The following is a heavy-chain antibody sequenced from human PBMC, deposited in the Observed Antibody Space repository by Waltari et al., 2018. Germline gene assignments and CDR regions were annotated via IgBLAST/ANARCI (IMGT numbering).Heavy chain of an antibody. V-gene: IGHV4-30-4*08. CDR3: ARGDKGGSGAYYAFDI. CDR2: ISSTGNP. CDR1: GESITNADYY. D-gene: IGHD1-26*01. J-gene: IGHJ3*02. Sequence: QVQLPESGPGLVKPSLTLSLTCTVSGESITNADYYWTWFRQSPGEGLEWIGYISSTGNPYYKPSLKSRITISLDTSKSHFSLNLSSVTAADTAVYYCARGDKGGSGAYYAFDIWGQGTNVTVSS.